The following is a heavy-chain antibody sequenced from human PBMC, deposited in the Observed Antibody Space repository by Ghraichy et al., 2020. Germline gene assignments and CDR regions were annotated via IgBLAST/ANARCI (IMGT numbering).Heavy chain of an antibody. CDR1: GGSISSYY. CDR2: IYYSGST. CDR3: ARKTDYGSGTTYYYYYGMDV. D-gene: IGHD3-10*01. J-gene: IGHJ6*02. Sequence: SETLSLTCTVSGGSISSYYWSWIRQPPGKGLEWIGYIYYSGSTNYNPSLKSRVTISVDTSKNQFSLKLSSVTAADTAVYYCARKTDYGSGTTYYYYYGMDVWGQGTTVTVSS. V-gene: IGHV4-59*01.